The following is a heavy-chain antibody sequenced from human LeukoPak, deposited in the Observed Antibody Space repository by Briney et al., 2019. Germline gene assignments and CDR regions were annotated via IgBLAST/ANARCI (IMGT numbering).Heavy chain of an antibody. J-gene: IGHJ4*02. CDR2: ISYDGNEK. CDR1: GFTFSSYA. V-gene: IGHV3-30*18. Sequence: GRSLRLSCAASGFTFSSYAMHWVRQAPGKGLEWVALISYDGNEKYYADSVKGRFSISRDTSRNTVYLQMNSLRVDDTALYCSKDGHYRVGGLEYWGQGTLVTVFS. CDR3: KDGHYRVGGLEY. D-gene: IGHD3-3*01.